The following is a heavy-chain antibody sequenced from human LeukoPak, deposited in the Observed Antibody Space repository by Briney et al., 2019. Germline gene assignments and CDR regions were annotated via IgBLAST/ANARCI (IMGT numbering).Heavy chain of an antibody. CDR2: ISTSSSYI. J-gene: IGHJ4*02. D-gene: IGHD5-12*01. Sequence: GGSLRLSCAASGFTFNNYGFHWVRQAPGKGLEWVSSISTSSSYIYYADSMKGRFTISRDNARNSLYLQMNSLRAEDTAVYYCARVEGNIVTTTESYFDYWGQGTLVTVSS. CDR3: ARVEGNIVTTTESYFDY. V-gene: IGHV3-21*06. CDR1: GFTFNNYG.